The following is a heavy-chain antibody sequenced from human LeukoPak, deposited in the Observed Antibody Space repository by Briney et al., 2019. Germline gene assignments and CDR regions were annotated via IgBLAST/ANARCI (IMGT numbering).Heavy chain of an antibody. CDR3: AKDTTSLSSGWYYFDY. J-gene: IGHJ4*02. D-gene: IGHD6-19*01. CDR2: ISWNSGSI. V-gene: IGHV3-9*01. CDR1: GFTFDDYA. Sequence: GGSLRLSCAASGFTFDDYAMHWVRQAPGKGLEWVSGISWNSGSIGYADSVKGRFTISRDNAKNSLYLQMNSLRAEDTAVYYCAKDTTSLSSGWYYFDYWGQGTLVTVSS.